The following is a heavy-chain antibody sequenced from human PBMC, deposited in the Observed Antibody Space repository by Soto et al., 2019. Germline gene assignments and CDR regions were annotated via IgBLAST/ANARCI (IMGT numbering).Heavy chain of an antibody. J-gene: IGHJ4*02. CDR3: ARDTDYGDYRPFDY. V-gene: IGHV4-30-4*01. CDR2: IYYSGST. D-gene: IGHD4-17*01. CDR1: GGSISSGDYY. Sequence: SETLSLTCTVSGGSISSGDYYWSWIRQPPGKGLEWIGYIYYSGSTYYNPSLKSRVTISVDTSKNQFSLKLSSVTAADTAVYYCARDTDYGDYRPFDYWGQGTLVTVSS.